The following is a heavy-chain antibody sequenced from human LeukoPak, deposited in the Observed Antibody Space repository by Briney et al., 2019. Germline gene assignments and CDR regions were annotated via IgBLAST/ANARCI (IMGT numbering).Heavy chain of an antibody. CDR1: GGSISSYY. CDR3: ARAGTFGSGSFYLDY. V-gene: IGHV4-59*01. Sequence: SETLSLTCTVSGGSISSYYWSWIRQPPGKGLEWIGYIYYSGSTNYNPSLKSRVTISVDTSKNQFSLKLSSVTAADTAMYYCARAGTFGSGSFYLDYWGQGTLVTVSS. J-gene: IGHJ4*02. CDR2: IYYSGST. D-gene: IGHD3-10*01.